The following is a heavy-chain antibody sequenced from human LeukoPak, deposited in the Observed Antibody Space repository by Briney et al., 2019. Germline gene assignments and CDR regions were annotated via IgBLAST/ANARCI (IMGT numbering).Heavy chain of an antibody. CDR3: ARDSSRYCSSTSCYA. Sequence: PGGSLRLSCAASGFTFSNAWMNWVRQAPGKGLEWVSSISSSSSYIYYADSVKGRFTISRDNAKNSLYLQMNSLRAEDTAVYYCARDSSRYCSSTSCYAWGQGTLVTVSS. D-gene: IGHD2-2*01. V-gene: IGHV3-21*01. CDR2: ISSSSSYI. J-gene: IGHJ5*02. CDR1: GFTFSNAW.